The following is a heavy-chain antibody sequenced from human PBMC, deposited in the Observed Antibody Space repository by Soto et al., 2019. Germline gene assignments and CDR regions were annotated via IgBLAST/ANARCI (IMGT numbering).Heavy chain of an antibody. CDR1: GGTFSSYA. V-gene: IGHV1-69*01. J-gene: IGHJ4*02. CDR2: IIPIFGTA. CDR3: AREVGRPYDVWSGYSGASWPGYFDY. D-gene: IGHD3-3*01. Sequence: QVQLVQSGAEVKKPGSSVKVSCKASGGTFSSYAISWVRQAPGQGLEWMGGIIPIFGTANYAQKFQGRVTITADESTSTADMELSSLRSEDTAVYYCAREVGRPYDVWSGYSGASWPGYFDYWGQGTLVTVSS.